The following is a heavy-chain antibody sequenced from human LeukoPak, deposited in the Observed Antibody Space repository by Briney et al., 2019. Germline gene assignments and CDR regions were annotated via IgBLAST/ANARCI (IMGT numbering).Heavy chain of an antibody. CDR3: ATSVEMATADY. Sequence: GGSLRLSCAASGFTFSSYWMHWVRQAPGKGLVWVSRINSDGSSTSYADSVKGRLTISRDNAKNTLYLQMNSLRAEDTAVYYCATSVEMATADYWGQGTLVTVSS. V-gene: IGHV3-74*01. CDR1: GFTFSSYW. D-gene: IGHD5-24*01. CDR2: INSDGSST. J-gene: IGHJ4*02.